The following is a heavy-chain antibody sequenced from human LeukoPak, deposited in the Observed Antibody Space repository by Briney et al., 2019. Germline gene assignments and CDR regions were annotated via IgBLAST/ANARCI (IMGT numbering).Heavy chain of an antibody. CDR1: GFTFDDYG. D-gene: IGHD2-15*01. J-gene: IGHJ4*02. CDR3: AREGDCSGGSCYQSY. V-gene: IGHV3-53*01. CDR2: IYSGGST. Sequence: PGGSLRLSCAASGFTFDDYGMSWVRQAPGKGLEWVSVIYSGGSTYYADSVKGRFTISRDNSKNTLYLQMNSLRAEDTAVYYCAREGDCSGGSCYQSYWGQGTLVTVSS.